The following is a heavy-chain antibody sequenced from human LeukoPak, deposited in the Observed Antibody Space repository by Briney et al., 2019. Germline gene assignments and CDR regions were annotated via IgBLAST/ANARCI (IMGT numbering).Heavy chain of an antibody. Sequence: PGGSLRLSCTVSGFTFNNCEMNWVRQAPGKGLEWVSYISGSGSSISYADSARGRFTISRDNAKNSLYLQMNSLRVEDTAVYYCASGRGFTVAKTIYDHWGQGTLVTVSS. CDR1: GFTFNNCE. CDR2: ISGSGSSI. J-gene: IGHJ4*02. D-gene: IGHD4-17*01. CDR3: ASGRGFTVAKTIYDH. V-gene: IGHV3-48*03.